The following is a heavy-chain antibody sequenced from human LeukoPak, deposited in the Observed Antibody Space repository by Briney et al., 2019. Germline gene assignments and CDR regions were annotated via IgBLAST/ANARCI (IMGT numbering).Heavy chain of an antibody. CDR3: ARDPSGGYCSSTSCYPGYFDL. CDR1: GFTFSSYA. V-gene: IGHV3-20*01. Sequence: GGSLRLSCTASGFTFSSYAMSWVRQAPGKGLEWVSGINWNGGSTGYADSVKGRFTISRDNAKNSLYLQMNSLRAEDTALYHCARDPSGGYCSSTSCYPGYFDLRGRGTPVTVSS. D-gene: IGHD2-2*01. J-gene: IGHJ2*01. CDR2: INWNGGST.